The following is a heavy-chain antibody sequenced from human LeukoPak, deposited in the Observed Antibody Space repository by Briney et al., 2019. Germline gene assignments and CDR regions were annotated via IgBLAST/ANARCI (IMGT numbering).Heavy chain of an antibody. CDR1: GYTFTSYG. J-gene: IGHJ5*02. Sequence: GASVKVSCKASGYTFTSYGISWVRQAPGQGLEWMGWISAYNGNTSYAQKLQGRVTMTTDTSTSTAYMELRSLRSDDTAVYYCARVVVPAATNWFDPWGQGTLVTVSS. D-gene: IGHD2-2*01. CDR2: ISAYNGNT. CDR3: ARVVVPAATNWFDP. V-gene: IGHV1-18*01.